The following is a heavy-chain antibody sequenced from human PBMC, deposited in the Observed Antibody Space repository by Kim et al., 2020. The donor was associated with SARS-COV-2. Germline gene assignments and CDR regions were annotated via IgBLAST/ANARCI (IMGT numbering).Heavy chain of an antibody. Sequence: SETLSLTCTVSGGSISSYYWSWIRQPPGKGLEWIGYIYYSGSTNYNPSLKSRVTISVDTSKNQFSLKLSSVTAADTAVYYCASQDYYDSSGYYWGQGTLVTVSS. V-gene: IGHV4-59*08. CDR1: GGSISSYY. CDR3: ASQDYYDSSGYY. D-gene: IGHD3-22*01. CDR2: IYYSGST. J-gene: IGHJ4*02.